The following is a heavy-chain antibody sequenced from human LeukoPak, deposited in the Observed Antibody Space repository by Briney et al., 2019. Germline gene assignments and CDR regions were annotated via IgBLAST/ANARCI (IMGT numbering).Heavy chain of an antibody. CDR3: ASSYYYDSSGYYYGGAFDI. CDR2: IYYSGST. CDR1: GGSISSSSYY. D-gene: IGHD3-22*01. V-gene: IGHV4-39*07. J-gene: IGHJ3*02. Sequence: SETLSLTCTVSGGSISSSSYYWGWIRQPPGKGLEWIGSIYYSGSTYYNPSLKSRVTISVDTSKNQFSLKLSSVTAADTAVYYCASSYYYDSSGYYYGGAFDIWGQGTMVTVSS.